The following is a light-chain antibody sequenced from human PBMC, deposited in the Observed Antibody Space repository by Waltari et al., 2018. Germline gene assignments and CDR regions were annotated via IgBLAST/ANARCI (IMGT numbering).Light chain of an antibody. CDR3: QQYYSNEVT. V-gene: IGKV4-1*01. CDR1: QSVLYSSNNKNY. J-gene: IGKJ4*01. Sequence: DIVMTQSPDSLAVALGERASINCKSSQSVLYSSNNKNYLAWYQHKPGQPPKLLIYWASSRESGVPDRFSGSGSGTDFTLTISSLQAEDVAIYYCQQYYSNEVTFGGGTKVEIK. CDR2: WAS.